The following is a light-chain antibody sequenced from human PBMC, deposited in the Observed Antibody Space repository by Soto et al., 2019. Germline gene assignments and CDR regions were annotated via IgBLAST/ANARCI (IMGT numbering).Light chain of an antibody. Sequence: EIVLTQSPGTLSLSPGERATLSCRASQSVSSSYLAWYQQKPGQAPRLLIYGASRRATGFPDSFSGSGSGTDFTLTISRLEPEDFAEYYCQQYGSSPLTFGGGTKVEIK. CDR2: GAS. V-gene: IGKV3-20*01. CDR3: QQYGSSPLT. J-gene: IGKJ4*01. CDR1: QSVSSSY.